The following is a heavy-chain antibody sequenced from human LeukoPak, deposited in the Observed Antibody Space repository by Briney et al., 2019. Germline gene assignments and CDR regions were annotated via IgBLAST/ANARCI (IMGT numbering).Heavy chain of an antibody. CDR2: IKQDGSEK. D-gene: IGHD6-6*01. J-gene: IGHJ4*02. CDR3: AXDGXYRSSXXDY. CDR1: FXXXTYW. Sequence: FXXXTYWMSWVRQAPGKGLEWVANIKQDGSEKYYVDSVKGRFTISRDNAKNSLYLQMNSLRAEDTAVYYCAXDGXYRSSXXDYWGQGTXVTVSS. V-gene: IGHV3-7*01.